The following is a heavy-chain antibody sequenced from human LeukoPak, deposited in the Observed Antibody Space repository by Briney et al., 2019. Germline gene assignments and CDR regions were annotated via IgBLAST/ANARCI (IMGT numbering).Heavy chain of an antibody. D-gene: IGHD1-26*01. J-gene: IGHJ5*02. Sequence: KPSETLSLTCTVSGGSISSYYWSWIRQPPGKGLEWIGYIYYSGSTNYNPSLKSRVTISVDTSKNQFSLKLSSVTAADTAVYYCARQARVGNWFDPWGQGTLVTVSS. CDR2: IYYSGST. CDR3: ARQARVGNWFDP. CDR1: GGSISSYY. V-gene: IGHV4-59*08.